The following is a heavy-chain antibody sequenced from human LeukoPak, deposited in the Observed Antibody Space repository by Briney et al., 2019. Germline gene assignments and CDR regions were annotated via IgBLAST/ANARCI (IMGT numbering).Heavy chain of an antibody. CDR1: GGSISSYY. CDR2: IYYSGST. CDR3: ARDLRYYDSSGYWIPRRWYFDL. V-gene: IGHV4-59*01. J-gene: IGHJ2*01. D-gene: IGHD3-22*01. Sequence: SETLSLTCTVSGGSISSYYWSWIRQPPGRGLEWIGYIYYSGSTNYNPSLKSRVTISVDTSKNQFSLKLSSVTAADTAVYYCARDLRYYDSSGYWIPRRWYFDLWAVAPWSLSPQ.